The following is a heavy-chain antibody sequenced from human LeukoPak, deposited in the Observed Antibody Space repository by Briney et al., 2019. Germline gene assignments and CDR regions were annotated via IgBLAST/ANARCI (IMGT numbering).Heavy chain of an antibody. V-gene: IGHV4-4*07. Sequence: PSETLSLTCIVSGGSMSSYYWSWIRHPARKGLEWIGRMYTDGSTNYNPFLNSRVTMSVDTSKKHFSLRLNSVTAADTAVYYCATYDQKLAFDNWGQGTLVTVSS. CDR1: GGSMSSYY. J-gene: IGHJ4*02. CDR3: ATYDQKLAFDN. D-gene: IGHD6-13*01. CDR2: MYTDGST.